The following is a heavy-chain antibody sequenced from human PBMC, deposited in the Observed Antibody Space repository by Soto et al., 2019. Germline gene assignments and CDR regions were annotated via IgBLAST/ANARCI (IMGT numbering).Heavy chain of an antibody. D-gene: IGHD3-9*01. CDR1: GFTFDDYA. J-gene: IGHJ4*02. V-gene: IGHV3-9*01. CDR2: ISWNSGSI. CDR3: AKDMHYDILTGYTDY. Sequence: GGSLRLSCAASGFTFDDYAMHWVRQAPGKGLEWVSGISWNSGSIGYADSVKGRFTISRDNAKNSLYLQMNSLRAEDTALYYCAKDMHYDILTGYTDYWGQGTLVTVSS.